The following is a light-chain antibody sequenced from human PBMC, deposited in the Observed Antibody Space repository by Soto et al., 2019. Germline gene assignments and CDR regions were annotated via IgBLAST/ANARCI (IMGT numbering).Light chain of an antibody. J-gene: IGKJ4*01. CDR1: QGIRND. Sequence: AIQMTQSPSSLSASVGDRVTITCRASQGIRNDLGWFQQKPGKAPNLLIYAASYLQRGVPSRFSGSGSGTDFTLTISSLQSEDFATYYCLQDYTYPLTFGGGTRVEIK. CDR3: LQDYTYPLT. CDR2: AAS. V-gene: IGKV1-6*01.